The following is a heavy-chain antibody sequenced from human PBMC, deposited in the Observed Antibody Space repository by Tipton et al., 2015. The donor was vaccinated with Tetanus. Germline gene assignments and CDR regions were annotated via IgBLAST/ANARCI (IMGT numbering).Heavy chain of an antibody. CDR2: FDPEDGET. V-gene: IGHV1-24*01. D-gene: IGHD2-15*01. CDR1: GYTLTELS. J-gene: IGHJ4*02. CDR3: ATDLGYGRFGWNHFDY. Sequence: QSGPEVKKPGASVKVSCKVSGYTLTELSMHWVRQAPGKGLEWMGGFDPEDGETIYAQKFQGRVTMTEDTSTDTAYMELSSLRSEDTAVYYCATDLGYGRFGWNHFDYWGQGTLVTVSS.